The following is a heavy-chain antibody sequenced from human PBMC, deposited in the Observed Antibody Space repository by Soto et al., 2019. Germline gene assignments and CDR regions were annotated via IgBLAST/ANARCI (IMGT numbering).Heavy chain of an antibody. Sequence: PGGSLRLCCAASGFTFSSYGMHWVRQAPGKGLEWVAVISYDGSNKYYADSVKGRFTISRDNSKNTLYLQMNSLRAEDTAVYYCAKDRVNAANSYGSGSYYLVGGMDVWGQGPTVTVSS. CDR1: GFTFSSYG. D-gene: IGHD3-10*01. J-gene: IGHJ6*02. CDR3: AKDRVNAANSYGSGSYYLVGGMDV. CDR2: ISYDGSNK. V-gene: IGHV3-30*18.